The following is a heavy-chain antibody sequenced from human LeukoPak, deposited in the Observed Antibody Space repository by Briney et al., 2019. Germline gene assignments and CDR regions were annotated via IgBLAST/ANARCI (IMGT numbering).Heavy chain of an antibody. J-gene: IGHJ4*02. V-gene: IGHV3-7*01. D-gene: IGHD6-25*01. CDR3: AKQRDYSSGLDYYFDY. CDR2: IKQDGSQR. CDR1: GFTFSDYW. Sequence: PGGSLRLSCTASGFTFSDYWMTWVRQAPGKGPEWVANIKQDGSQRYYVDSVRGRFTISRDNSKNTVYLQMNSLRAEDTAVYYCAKQRDYSSGLDYYFDYWGQGTLVTVSS.